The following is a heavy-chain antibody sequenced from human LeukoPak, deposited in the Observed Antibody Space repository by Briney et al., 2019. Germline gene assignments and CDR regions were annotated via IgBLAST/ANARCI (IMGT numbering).Heavy chain of an antibody. CDR1: GGTFSSYA. CDR3: ATTVTLDY. Sequence: ASVKVSCTASGGTFSSYAMSWVRQAPGKGLEWVSAISGSGGSTYYADSVKGRFTISRDNSKNTLYLQMNSLRAEDTAVYYCATTVTLDYWGQGTLVTVSS. D-gene: IGHD4-17*01. V-gene: IGHV3-23*01. CDR2: ISGSGGST. J-gene: IGHJ4*02.